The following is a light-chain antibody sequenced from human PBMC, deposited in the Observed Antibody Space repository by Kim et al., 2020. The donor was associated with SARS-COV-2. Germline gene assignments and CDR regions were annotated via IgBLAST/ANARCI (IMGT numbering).Light chain of an antibody. CDR1: QSLSSW. CDR2: KAS. V-gene: IGKV1-5*03. J-gene: IGKJ1*01. CDR3: QQYNSYPWT. Sequence: ASVGDRVTITCRASQSLSSWLAWYQQKPGKAPKLLIYKASSLQSGVPSTFSGSGSGTEFTLTISSLQPDDFATYYCQQYNSYPWTFGQGTKVEIK.